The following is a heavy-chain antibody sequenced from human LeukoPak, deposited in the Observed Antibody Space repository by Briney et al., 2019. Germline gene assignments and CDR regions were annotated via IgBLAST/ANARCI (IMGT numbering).Heavy chain of an antibody. J-gene: IGHJ6*03. CDR3: ARQADSSSWYVYYYYYMDV. Sequence: PSETLSLTCTVSGGSISSSGYYWGWIRQPPGKGLEWIGSIYYSGSTYYNPSLKSRVTISVDTSKNQFSLKLSSVTAADTAVYYCARQADSSSWYVYYYYYMDVWGKGTTVTVSS. D-gene: IGHD6-13*01. V-gene: IGHV4-39*01. CDR1: GGSISSSGYY. CDR2: IYYSGST.